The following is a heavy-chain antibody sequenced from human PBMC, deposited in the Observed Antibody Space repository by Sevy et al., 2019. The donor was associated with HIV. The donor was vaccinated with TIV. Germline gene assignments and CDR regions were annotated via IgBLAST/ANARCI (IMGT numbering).Heavy chain of an antibody. Sequence: ASVKVSCKASGYTFTSYGISWVRQAPGQGLEWMGWISAYNGNTNYAQKLQGRVTMTTDTSTSTAHMELRSLRSDDTAVYYCARDPLAAAAPESWFDPWGQGTLVTVSS. CDR2: ISAYNGNT. D-gene: IGHD6-13*01. CDR3: ARDPLAAAAPESWFDP. J-gene: IGHJ5*02. V-gene: IGHV1-18*01. CDR1: GYTFTSYG.